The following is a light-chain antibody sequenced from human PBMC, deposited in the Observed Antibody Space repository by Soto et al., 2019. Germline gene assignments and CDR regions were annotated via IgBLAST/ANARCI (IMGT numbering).Light chain of an antibody. CDR3: HQSYSTPPP. CDR2: AAS. Sequence: DIHMTQSPSSLSASVGDRVTITCRASQSISSYVNWYQQKSGQAPKLLIYAASSLRSGVPSRFSGTGSVTDFNITITSLQPEDFASYHCHQSYSTPPPFGQGTKLEIK. CDR1: QSISSY. J-gene: IGKJ2*01. V-gene: IGKV1-39*01.